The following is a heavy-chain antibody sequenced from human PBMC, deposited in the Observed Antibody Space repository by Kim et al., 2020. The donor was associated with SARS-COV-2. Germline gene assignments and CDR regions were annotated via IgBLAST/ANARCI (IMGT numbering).Heavy chain of an antibody. CDR1: GFTFSSYG. Sequence: GGSLRLSCAASGFTFSSYGMHWVRQAPGKGLEWVAVIWYDGSNKYYADSVKGRFTISRDNSKNTLYLQMNSLRAEDTAVYYCARDEGVVAATPMEEPGSFDYWGQGTLVTVSS. D-gene: IGHD2-15*01. J-gene: IGHJ4*02. CDR3: ARDEGVVAATPMEEPGSFDY. CDR2: IWYDGSNK. V-gene: IGHV3-33*01.